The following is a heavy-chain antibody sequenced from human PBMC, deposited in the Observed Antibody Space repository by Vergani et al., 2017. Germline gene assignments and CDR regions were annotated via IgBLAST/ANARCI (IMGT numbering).Heavy chain of an antibody. CDR2: ISGSGGST. CDR3: ARRAAAGTPGGAFDI. D-gene: IGHD6-13*01. CDR1: GFTFSGSA. Sequence: EVQLVESGGGLVQPGGSLKLSCAASGFTFSGSAMHWVRQASGKGLAWVSGISGSGGSTYNADSVKGRFTISRDNSKNTLYLQMNSLRAEDTAVYYCARRAAAGTPGGAFDIWGQGTMVTVSS. V-gene: IGHV3-23*04. J-gene: IGHJ3*02.